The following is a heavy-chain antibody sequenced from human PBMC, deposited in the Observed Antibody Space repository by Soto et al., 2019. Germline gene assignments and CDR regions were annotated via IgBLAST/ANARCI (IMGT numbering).Heavy chain of an antibody. CDR1: GGSISNYY. Sequence: PSETLSLTCTVSGGSISNYYWSWIRQPPGKGLEWIGYIYYSGSTNYNPSLKSRVTISVDTSKNQFSLKLSSVTAADTAVYYCAREYCSGGSCYWFDPWGQGTLVTVSS. V-gene: IGHV4-59*01. CDR3: AREYCSGGSCYWFDP. CDR2: IYYSGST. J-gene: IGHJ5*02. D-gene: IGHD2-15*01.